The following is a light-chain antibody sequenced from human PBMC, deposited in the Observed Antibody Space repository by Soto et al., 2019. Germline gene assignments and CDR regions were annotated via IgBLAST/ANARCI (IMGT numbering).Light chain of an antibody. J-gene: IGKJ2*01. V-gene: IGKV1-39*01. CDR1: QNIGKY. CDR3: QQSYNLPRT. CDR2: GAS. Sequence: DIQMTQSPSSLSASLGDRVTITCRASQNIGKYLIWYQQKPGKAPNVLIYGASNLQSGVSSRFSGGGFGTDFTLTINSLRYEDFATYYCQQSYNLPRTFGQGTTLETK.